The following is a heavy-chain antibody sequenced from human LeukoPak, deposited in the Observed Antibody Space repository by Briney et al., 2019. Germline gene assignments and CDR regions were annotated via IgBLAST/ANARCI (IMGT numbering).Heavy chain of an antibody. CDR3: ASGGADTYYDFWSGYSGIDY. J-gene: IGHJ4*02. D-gene: IGHD3-3*01. CDR2: ISSSSSYI. CDR1: GFTFSSYS. V-gene: IGHV3-21*01. Sequence: GGSLRLYCAASGFTFSSYSMNWVRQAPGKGLEWVSSISSSSSYIYYADSVKGRFTISRDNAKNSLYLQMNSLRAEDTAVYYCASGGADTYYDFWSGYSGIDYWGQGTLVTVSS.